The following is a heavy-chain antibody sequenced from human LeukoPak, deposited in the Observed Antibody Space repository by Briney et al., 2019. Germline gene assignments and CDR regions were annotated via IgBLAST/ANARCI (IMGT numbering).Heavy chain of an antibody. CDR2: IYYSGST. Sequence: SATLSLTCTVSGGSISSSSYYWGWIRQAPGKGLEWIGSIYYSGSTYYNPSLKSRVTISVDTSKNQFSLKLSSVTAADTAVYYCARRGYYDSSGYPFDYWGQGTLVTVSS. CDR1: GGSISSSSYY. V-gene: IGHV4-39*01. CDR3: ARRGYYDSSGYPFDY. J-gene: IGHJ4*02. D-gene: IGHD3-22*01.